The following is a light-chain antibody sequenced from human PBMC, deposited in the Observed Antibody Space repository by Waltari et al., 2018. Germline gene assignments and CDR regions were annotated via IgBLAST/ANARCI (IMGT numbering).Light chain of an antibody. J-gene: IGKJ1*01. CDR3: LQDYNYPWV. V-gene: IGKV1-6*01. CDR2: TAS. Sequence: AIQLTQSPSSLSASVGDRVTITCRASQAIRNDLGWYQQKPGKAPQLLIYTASRLQSGVPSRFSGSGSGTEFTLTISSLQPEDFATYYCLQDYNYPWVFGQGTKVEF. CDR1: QAIRND.